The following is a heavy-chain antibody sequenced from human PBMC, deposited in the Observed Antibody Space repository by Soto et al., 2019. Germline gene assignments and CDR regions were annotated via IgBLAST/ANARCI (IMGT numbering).Heavy chain of an antibody. CDR1: GYTLTELS. CDR2: FDPEDGET. V-gene: IGHV1-24*01. CDR3: ATMTTTLGGYYYGMDV. J-gene: IGHJ6*02. D-gene: IGHD4-4*01. Sequence: ASVKVSCKVSGYTLTELSMHWVRQAPGKGLEWMGGFDPEDGETIYAQKFQGRVTMTEDTSTDTAYMELSSLRSEDTAVYYCATMTTTLGGYYYGMDVWGQGTTVTVSS.